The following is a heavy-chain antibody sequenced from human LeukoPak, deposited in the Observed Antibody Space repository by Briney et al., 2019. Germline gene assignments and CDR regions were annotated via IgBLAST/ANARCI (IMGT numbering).Heavy chain of an antibody. V-gene: IGHV4-34*01. Sequence: PSETLSLTCAVHGGSFSGYYWSWIRQPPGKGLEWIGEIMYDGSSNYHPSLESRVSMSVDTSKNQFSLKMTSVTAADTAVYYCARGRYYFDSSGAFYWGQGTLVTASS. CDR3: ARGRYYFDSSGAFY. CDR2: IMYDGSS. CDR1: GGSFSGYY. J-gene: IGHJ4*02. D-gene: IGHD3-22*01.